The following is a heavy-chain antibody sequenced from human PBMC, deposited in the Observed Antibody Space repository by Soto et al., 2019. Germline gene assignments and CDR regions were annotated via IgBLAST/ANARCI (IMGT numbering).Heavy chain of an antibody. CDR2: IGTTGDT. J-gene: IGHJ5*02. CDR3: ARGYKGSYGLLNWFDP. D-gene: IGHD5-18*01. V-gene: IGHV3-13*01. CDR1: GFPFSSYD. Sequence: PGGSLRLSCVASGFPFSSYDMHWVRQVTGKGLEWVSVIGTTGDTYYLDSVKGRFTISREDAKNSLYLQMNSLRAGDTAVYYCARGYKGSYGLLNWFDPWGQGTLVTVSS.